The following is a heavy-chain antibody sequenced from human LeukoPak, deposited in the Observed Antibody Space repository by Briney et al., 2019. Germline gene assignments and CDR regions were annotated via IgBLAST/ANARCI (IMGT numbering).Heavy chain of an antibody. CDR2: TSKDGSHT. Sequence: GGSLRLSCAASGFTFSDFWIHGVRQAPGKGPEWLSRTSKDGSHTVYADSAKGRFTASRDNTKNTIDLEVTNLRPEDTAVYYCTGGGYSGSYYSFSWGQGTPVTVAS. D-gene: IGHD5-18*01. CDR1: GFTFSDFW. CDR3: TGGGYSGSYYSFS. J-gene: IGHJ4*02. V-gene: IGHV3-74*01.